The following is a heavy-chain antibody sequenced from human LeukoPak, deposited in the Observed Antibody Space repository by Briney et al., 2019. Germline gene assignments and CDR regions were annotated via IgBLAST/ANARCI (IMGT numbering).Heavy chain of an antibody. CDR3: ARGQSRFDSSGYFGFRL. Sequence: PGGSLRLSCAASGFTFSSYAMHWVRQAPGKGLEWVAVISYDGSNKYYADSVKGRFTISRDNPKNTLYLQMNSLRAEDTAVYYCARGQSRFDSSGYFGFRLWGQGTMVTVSS. CDR2: ISYDGSNK. D-gene: IGHD3-22*01. CDR1: GFTFSSYA. V-gene: IGHV3-30*04. J-gene: IGHJ3*01.